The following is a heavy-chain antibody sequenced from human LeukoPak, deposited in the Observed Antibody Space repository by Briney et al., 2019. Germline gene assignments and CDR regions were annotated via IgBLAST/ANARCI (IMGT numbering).Heavy chain of an antibody. CDR2: IYYSGST. CDR3: ARFPLGPDYYYYYMDV. V-gene: IGHV4-39*01. J-gene: IGHJ6*03. Sequence: PSETLSLTCTVSVGSLSSSSYYWGWIRQPPGKGLEWVGRIYYSGSTYYKPSLKSRVTMSVDTSKNQFSLELSSATAADTAVYYCARFPLGPDYYYYYMDVWGKGTTVTVSS. CDR1: VGSLSSSSYY.